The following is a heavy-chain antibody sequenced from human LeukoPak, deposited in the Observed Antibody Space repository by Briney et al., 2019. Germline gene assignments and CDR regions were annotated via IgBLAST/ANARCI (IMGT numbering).Heavy chain of an antibody. J-gene: IGHJ4*02. CDR3: ARSGWFGEASML. D-gene: IGHD3-10*01. CDR1: GGSFSGYY. Sequence: SETLSLTCAVYGGSFSGYYWSWIRQSPGKGLEWIGEINHSGSTNYNPSLKSRVTISVDTSKNQFSLKLSSVTAADTAVYYCARSGWFGEASMLWGQGTLVTVSS. V-gene: IGHV4-34*01. CDR2: INHSGST.